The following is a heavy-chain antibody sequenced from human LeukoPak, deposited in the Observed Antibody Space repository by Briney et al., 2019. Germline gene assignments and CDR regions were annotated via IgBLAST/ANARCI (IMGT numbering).Heavy chain of an antibody. V-gene: IGHV3-11*06. Sequence: GGSLRLSCAVSGFTVSSNYMSWVRQAPGKGLEWVSYISKSGSDSNFADSVKGRFTISRDNAKNSLYLQMNSLRAEDTAVYYCARVGATGTADYWGQGTLVTVSS. CDR2: ISKSGSDS. CDR3: ARVGATGTADY. D-gene: IGHD1-1*01. CDR1: GFTVSSNY. J-gene: IGHJ4*02.